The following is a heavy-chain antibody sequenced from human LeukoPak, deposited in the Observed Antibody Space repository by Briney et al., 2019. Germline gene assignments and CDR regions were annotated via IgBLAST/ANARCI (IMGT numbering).Heavy chain of an antibody. J-gene: IGHJ5*01. D-gene: IGHD6-13*01. CDR2: ISYDGSNK. CDR3: AREPLYSSSWNWFDS. Sequence: GGSLRLSCAASGFTFSSYAMHWVRQAPGKGLEWVAVISYDGSNKYYADSVKGRFTISRDNSKNTLYLQMNSLRAEDTAVYYCAREPLYSSSWNWFDSWGQGTLVTVSS. CDR1: GFTFSSYA. V-gene: IGHV3-30*01.